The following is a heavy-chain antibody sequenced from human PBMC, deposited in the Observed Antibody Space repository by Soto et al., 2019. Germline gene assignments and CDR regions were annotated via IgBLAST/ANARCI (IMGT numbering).Heavy chain of an antibody. Sequence: GGSLIISCGSSGFTFSSYCMSWVRQAPGQRLEWVATFSGGRDTTWHADSVKGRFTVSRDSSKNTLSLQMNSLRPEDTALYYCAKATSATCTGSICYSFDYWGQGTLVNLSS. J-gene: IGHJ4*02. V-gene: IGHV3-23*01. D-gene: IGHD2-21*01. CDR1: GFTFSSYC. CDR2: FSGGRDTT. CDR3: AKATSATCTGSICYSFDY.